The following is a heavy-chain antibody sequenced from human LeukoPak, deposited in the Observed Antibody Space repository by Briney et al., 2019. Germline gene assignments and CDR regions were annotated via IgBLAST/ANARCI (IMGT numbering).Heavy chain of an antibody. Sequence: SETLSLTCTASGGSISSYYWSWVRQPPGKGLEWIGDISYSGSTNYNPSLKSRVTISVVTSKNQFSLKLSSVTAADTAVYYCARAAMRGYYFDYWGQGTLVTVSS. J-gene: IGHJ4*02. CDR2: ISYSGST. V-gene: IGHV4-59*01. CDR3: ARAAMRGYYFDY. D-gene: IGHD5-18*01. CDR1: GGSISSYY.